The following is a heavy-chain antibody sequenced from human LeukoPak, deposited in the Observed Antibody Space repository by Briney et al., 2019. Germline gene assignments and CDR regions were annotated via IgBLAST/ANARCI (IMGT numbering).Heavy chain of an antibody. CDR3: ARVLPVPYLLDS. J-gene: IGHJ4*02. Sequence: SETLSLTCGISGHSTTRGYYLAWFRQSPGKALEWIATFFQSEKSFYNASLKSRVLMSLDTSKSQFSLNLTSVTAADTAVYYCARVLPVPYLLDSWGQGTHVTVSS. CDR1: GHSTTRGYY. CDR2: FFQSEKS. D-gene: IGHD3-10*02. V-gene: IGHV4-38-2*01.